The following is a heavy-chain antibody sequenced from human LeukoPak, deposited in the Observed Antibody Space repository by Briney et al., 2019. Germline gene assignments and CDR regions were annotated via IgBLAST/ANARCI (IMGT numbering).Heavy chain of an antibody. D-gene: IGHD3/OR15-3a*01. J-gene: IGHJ1*01. CDR1: GYTFTDYF. V-gene: IGHV1-2*02. CDR2: INPNSGGT. CDR3: ATPPAWDWLQYFLH. Sequence: ASVKVSCKASGYTFTDYFMHWVRQAPGQGLEWMGWINPNSGGTNYAQKFRGRVTMTRDTSISTAYLELSRLRSDDTAVYYCATPPAWDWLQYFLHWGQGTLVTVSS.